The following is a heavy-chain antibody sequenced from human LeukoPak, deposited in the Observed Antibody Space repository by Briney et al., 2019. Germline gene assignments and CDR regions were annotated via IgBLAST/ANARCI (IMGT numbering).Heavy chain of an antibody. CDR1: GGSFSGYY. J-gene: IGHJ4*02. CDR2: INHSGST. CDR3: ARGIVVLPEYYFDY. V-gene: IGHV4-34*01. Sequence: PSETLSLTCAVYGGSFSGYYWNWIRQPPGKGLEWIGEINHSGSTNYNPSLKSRVTMSVDTSKNQFSLKLSSVTAADTAVYYCARGIVVLPEYYFDYWGQGTLVTVSS. D-gene: IGHD2-2*01.